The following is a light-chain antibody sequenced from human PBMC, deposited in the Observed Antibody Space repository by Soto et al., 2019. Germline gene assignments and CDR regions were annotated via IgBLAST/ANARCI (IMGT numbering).Light chain of an antibody. CDR3: QQLNSYPRT. Sequence: DIQLTQSPSFLSASVGDRVTITCRASQGISSNLAWYQQKPGKAPNLLIYAASALESGVPSRFSGTGSGTDFTLTSSSLQPEDFATYYCQQLNSYPRTFGPGTKVEIK. J-gene: IGKJ1*01. CDR1: QGISSN. CDR2: AAS. V-gene: IGKV1-9*01.